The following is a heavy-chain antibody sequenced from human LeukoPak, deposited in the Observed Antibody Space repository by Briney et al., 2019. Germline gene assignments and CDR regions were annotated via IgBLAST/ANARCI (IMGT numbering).Heavy chain of an antibody. Sequence: PSETLSLTCTVSGGSVSSGSYYWSWIRQPPGKGLEWIGYIYYSGSTNYNPSLKSRVTISVDTSKNQFSLKLSSVTAADTAVYYCARMYYCGSGSYWYYFDYWGQGTLVTVSS. CDR1: GGSVSSGSYY. J-gene: IGHJ4*02. D-gene: IGHD3-10*01. V-gene: IGHV4-61*01. CDR3: ARMYYCGSGSYWYYFDY. CDR2: IYYSGST.